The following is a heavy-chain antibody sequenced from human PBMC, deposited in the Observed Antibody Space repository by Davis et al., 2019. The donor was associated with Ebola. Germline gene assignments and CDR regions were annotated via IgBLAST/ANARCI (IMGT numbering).Heavy chain of an antibody. CDR2: ISWNSGSI. V-gene: IGHV3-9*01. CDR3: AKEAVYYYDSSGYYYFDY. J-gene: IGHJ4*02. CDR1: GFTFDDYA. D-gene: IGHD3-22*01. Sequence: SLKISCAASGFTFDDYAMHWVRQAPGKGLEWVSGISWNSGSIGYADSVKGRFTISRDNAKNSLYLQMNSLRAEDTALYYCAKEAVYYYDSSGYYYFDYWGQGTLVTVSS.